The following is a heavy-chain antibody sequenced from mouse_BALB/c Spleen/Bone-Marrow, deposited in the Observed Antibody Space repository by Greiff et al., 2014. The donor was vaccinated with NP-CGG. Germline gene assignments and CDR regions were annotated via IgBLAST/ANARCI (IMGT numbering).Heavy chain of an antibody. D-gene: IGHD2-1*01. Sequence: EVQLQQSGAGLVKPGASVKLSCTASGFNIKDTYMHWVKQRPEQGLEWIGRIYPANGDTKYDPKFQGKATITADTSSNTAYLQLSSLTSEDTAVYYCARYGNGLMDYWGQGTSVTVSS. CDR3: ARYGNGLMDY. J-gene: IGHJ4*01. CDR1: GFNIKDTY. V-gene: IGHV14-3*02. CDR2: IYPANGDT.